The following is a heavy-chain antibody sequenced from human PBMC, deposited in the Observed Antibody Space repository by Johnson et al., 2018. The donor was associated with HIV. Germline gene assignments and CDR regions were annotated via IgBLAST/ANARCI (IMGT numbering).Heavy chain of an antibody. Sequence: VQLVESGGGVVRPGGSLRLSCAASGFTFDDYGMRWVRQAPGKGLEWVSGINWNGGTTGYADSVKGRFTISRDNAKNSLYLQMNSLRAEDTALYYCARGADYYDSRGGNDAFDIWGRGTIVTVSS. D-gene: IGHD3-22*01. V-gene: IGHV3-20*04. J-gene: IGHJ3*02. CDR3: ARGADYYDSRGGNDAFDI. CDR2: INWNGGTT. CDR1: GFTFDDYG.